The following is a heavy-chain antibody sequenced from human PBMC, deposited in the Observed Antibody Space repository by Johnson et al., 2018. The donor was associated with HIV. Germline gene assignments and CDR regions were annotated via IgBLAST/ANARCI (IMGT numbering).Heavy chain of an antibody. J-gene: IGHJ3*02. V-gene: IGHV3-11*01. CDR2: ISTSGGGI. CDR3: ASLSGSYAPAFDI. D-gene: IGHD1-26*01. Sequence: RQAPGKGLEWVSHISTSGGGIYYADSVKGRFTISRDNARNSLYLQMNSLRAEDTALYYCASLSGSYAPAFDIWGQGTMVTVSA.